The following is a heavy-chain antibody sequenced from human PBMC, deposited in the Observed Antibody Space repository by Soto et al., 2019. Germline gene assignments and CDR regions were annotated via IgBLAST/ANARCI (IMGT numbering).Heavy chain of an antibody. CDR2: IGYDGRNE. Sequence: HPGGSLRLSCAASGFIFSSYGMHWVRQAPGKGLEWVAGIGYDGRNEFYADSVKGRFTISRDNSKNMLFVQMKSLRVEDTALYFCARYNSGTFSYDFWGQGTLVTVSS. J-gene: IGHJ4*02. V-gene: IGHV3-33*01. CDR1: GFIFSSYG. D-gene: IGHD1-26*01. CDR3: ARYNSGTFSYDF.